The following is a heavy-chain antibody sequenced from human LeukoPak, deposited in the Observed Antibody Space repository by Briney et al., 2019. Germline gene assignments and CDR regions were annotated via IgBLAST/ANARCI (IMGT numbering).Heavy chain of an antibody. Sequence: GGSLRLSCAASGFTFSSYEMNWVRQAPGKGLEWVSAISGSGSTTYYADSVKGRFTISRDNSKNTLFLQMNSLTAEDTAIYSCARPRLEYCSGGSCFDAFDIWGQGTMVTVSS. V-gene: IGHV3-23*01. D-gene: IGHD2-15*01. CDR3: ARPRLEYCSGGSCFDAFDI. CDR2: ISGSGSTT. CDR1: GFTFSSYE. J-gene: IGHJ3*02.